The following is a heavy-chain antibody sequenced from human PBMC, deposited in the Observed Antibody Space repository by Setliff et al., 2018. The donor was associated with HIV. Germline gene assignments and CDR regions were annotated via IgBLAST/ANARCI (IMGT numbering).Heavy chain of an antibody. CDR2: ISAYNGNT. CDR3: ARTAVAGPWRKLDY. V-gene: IGHV1-18*01. Sequence: ASVKVSCKASGYTFTSFGISWVRQAPGQGLEWMGRISAYNGNTDHAQRLQGRVTMTTDTSTRTAYMELRSLRSDDTAVYYCARTAVAGPWRKLDYWGQGTLVTVSS. CDR1: GYTFTSFG. J-gene: IGHJ4*02. D-gene: IGHD6-19*01.